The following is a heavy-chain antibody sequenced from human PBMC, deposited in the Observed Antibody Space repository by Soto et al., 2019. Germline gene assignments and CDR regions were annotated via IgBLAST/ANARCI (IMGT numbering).Heavy chain of an antibody. V-gene: IGHV1-3*01. CDR2: IHAGNGDS. CDR3: ARKEAGPSHPFDV. J-gene: IGHJ3*01. CDR1: GYTSSTFP. D-gene: IGHD6-25*01. Sequence: GASVKVSCKASGYTSSTFPIHWVRQAPGQRLEWLGWIHAGNGDSQSSQRFQGRVTISGDTSASTAYMELSSLRSEDTAVYYCARKEAGPSHPFDVWGQGTMVTVSS.